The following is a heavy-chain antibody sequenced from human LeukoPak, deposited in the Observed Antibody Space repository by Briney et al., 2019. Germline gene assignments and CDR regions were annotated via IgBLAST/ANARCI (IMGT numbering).Heavy chain of an antibody. CDR3: ARVGYYYDSSGYYYVGGHFDY. Sequence: SVTVSCKASGGTFSSYAISWVRQAPGQGLEWMGGIIPIFGTANYAQKFQGRVTITADESTGTAYMELSSLRSEDTAVYYCARVGYYYDSSGYYYVGGHFDYWGQGTLVTVSS. V-gene: IGHV1-69*13. J-gene: IGHJ4*02. CDR2: IIPIFGTA. CDR1: GGTFSSYA. D-gene: IGHD3-22*01.